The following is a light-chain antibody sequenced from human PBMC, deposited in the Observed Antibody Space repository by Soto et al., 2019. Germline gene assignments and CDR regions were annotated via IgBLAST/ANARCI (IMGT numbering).Light chain of an antibody. CDR3: QQYNSYRA. CDR2: ASS. CDR1: QTVSNW. Sequence: DIQMTQSPSSVSASVGDRVAITCRASQTVSNWLAWYQQRPGKAPKLLIYASSTLQGGVPSRFSGSGSGTDFTLTISSLQPEDFATYYCQQYNSYRAFGQGTKVDIK. J-gene: IGKJ1*01. V-gene: IGKV1D-16*01.